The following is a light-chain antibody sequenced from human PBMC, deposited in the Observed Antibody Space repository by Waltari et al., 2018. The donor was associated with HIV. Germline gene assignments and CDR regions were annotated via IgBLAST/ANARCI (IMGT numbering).Light chain of an antibody. CDR2: ELR. CDR3: ASYTSGSTDVV. V-gene: IGLV2-14*03. Sequence: QSALIQPASVSGSPGQSITLSCTGTSSDVDTYHYVYWYQQNPGKAPKLMIEELRDRPSGVSSRFSGSKSGNTASLTISGLQAEDEADYYCASYTSGSTDVVFGGGTKLTVL. J-gene: IGLJ2*01. CDR1: SSDVDTYHY.